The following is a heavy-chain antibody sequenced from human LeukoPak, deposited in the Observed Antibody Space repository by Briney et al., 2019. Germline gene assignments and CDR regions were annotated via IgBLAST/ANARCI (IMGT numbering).Heavy chain of an antibody. D-gene: IGHD4/OR15-4a*01. J-gene: IGHJ4*02. V-gene: IGHV3-21*01. Sequence: GGSLRLSCADSGFTFSNYNMNWVRQAPGKAMEWVSSITSSGTYTFYADSVKGRFTISRDNAKNSLYLQMDSLGPEDTAVYYCARRAGAYSHPYDYWGQGTLVTVSS. CDR1: GFTFSNYN. CDR3: ARRAGAYSHPYDY. CDR2: ITSSGTYT.